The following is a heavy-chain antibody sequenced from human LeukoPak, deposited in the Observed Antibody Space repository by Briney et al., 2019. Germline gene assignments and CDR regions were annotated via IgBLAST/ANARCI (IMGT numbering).Heavy chain of an antibody. CDR1: GITVSSNY. CDR3: ARKKYFDWLLYY. D-gene: IGHD3-9*01. V-gene: IGHV3-66*01. CDR2: TYTGGST. J-gene: IGHJ4*02. Sequence: PGGSLRLSCAASGITVSSNYMSWVRQTPGKGLEWVSVTYTGGSTYYADSVKGRFTISRDTSKNTLYLQMNSLRVEDTAVYYCARKKYFDWLLYYWGQGTLVTVSS.